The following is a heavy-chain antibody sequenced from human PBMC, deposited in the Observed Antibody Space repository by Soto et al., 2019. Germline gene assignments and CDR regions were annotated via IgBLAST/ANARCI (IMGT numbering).Heavy chain of an antibody. CDR2: ISGSGGST. D-gene: IGHD5-12*01. Sequence: HPGGSLRLSCAASGFTFSSYAMSWVRQAPGKGLEWVSAISGSGGSTYYADSVKGRFTISRDNSKNTLYLQMNSLRAEDTAVYYCAKIGGYDSQVYYFEYWGQGTLVTVSS. J-gene: IGHJ4*02. V-gene: IGHV3-23*01. CDR3: AKIGGYDSQVYYFEY. CDR1: GFTFSSYA.